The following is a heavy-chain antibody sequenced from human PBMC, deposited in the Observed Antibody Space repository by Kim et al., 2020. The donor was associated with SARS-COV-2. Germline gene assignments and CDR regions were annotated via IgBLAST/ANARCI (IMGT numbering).Heavy chain of an antibody. V-gene: IGHV4-59*13. CDR1: GGSISSYY. CDR3: ARRDGYNTIDY. Sequence: SETLSLTCTVSGGSISSYYWSWIRQPPGKELEWIGYIYYSGSTNYNPSLKSRVTISVDTSKNQFSLKLSSVTAADTAVYYCARRDGYNTIDYWGQGTLVTVSS. D-gene: IGHD5-12*01. J-gene: IGHJ4*02. CDR2: IYYSGST.